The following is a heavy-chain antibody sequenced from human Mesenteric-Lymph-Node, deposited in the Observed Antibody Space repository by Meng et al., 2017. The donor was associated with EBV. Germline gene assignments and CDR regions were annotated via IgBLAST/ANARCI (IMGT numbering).Heavy chain of an antibody. Sequence: VQLGQSGAEVKKPGASVKVSCKISGHTFTGYYMHWVRQAPGQGLEWMGRIDPDSGGTNYAQKFQGRITMTRDTSISTAYMELSRLRSDDTAVYYCTRGKYCTGGACYSFWFDPWGQGTLVTVPS. CDR1: GHTFTGYY. D-gene: IGHD2-15*01. J-gene: IGHJ5*02. CDR2: IDPDSGGT. CDR3: TRGKYCTGGACYSFWFDP. V-gene: IGHV1-2*06.